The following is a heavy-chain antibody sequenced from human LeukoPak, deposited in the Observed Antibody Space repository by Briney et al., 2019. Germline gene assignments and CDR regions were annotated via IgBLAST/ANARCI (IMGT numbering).Heavy chain of an antibody. D-gene: IGHD3-22*01. CDR1: GFTFDDYA. J-gene: IGHJ4*02. CDR2: ISWNSGSI. Sequence: PGRSLRLSCAASGFTFDDYAMHWVRQAPGKSLEWVSGISWNSGSIGYADSVKGRFTISRDNAKNSLYLQMNSLRAEDTALYYCAKGPPDYDSSGYRFDYWGQGTLVTVSS. CDR3: AKGPPDYDSSGYRFDY. V-gene: IGHV3-9*01.